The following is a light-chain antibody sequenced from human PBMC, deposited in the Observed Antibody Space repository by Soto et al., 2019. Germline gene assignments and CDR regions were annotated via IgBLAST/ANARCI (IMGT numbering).Light chain of an antibody. Sequence: QSALTQPASVSGSPGQPITISCTGTSSDVGGYNYVSWYQQHPGKAPKLMIFDVSNRPSGVSNRFSGSKSGNTASLTISRLQAEDEADYYCSSYTSSSTLYVFGTGTKLTVL. CDR1: SSDVGGYNY. CDR2: DVS. V-gene: IGLV2-14*01. J-gene: IGLJ1*01. CDR3: SSYTSSSTLYV.